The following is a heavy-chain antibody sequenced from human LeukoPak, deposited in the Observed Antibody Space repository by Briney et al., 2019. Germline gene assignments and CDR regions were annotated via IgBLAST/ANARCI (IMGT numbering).Heavy chain of an antibody. CDR2: INHSGST. CDR1: GGSFSGYY. J-gene: IGHJ4*02. V-gene: IGHV4-34*01. Sequence: SETLSLTCAVYGGSFSGYYWSWIRQPPGKGLEWIGEINHSGSTNYNPSLKSRVTISVDTSKNQFSLKLSSVTAADTAVYCCARDGGVKFCSSTSCYFHYRGQGTLVTVSS. D-gene: IGHD2-2*01. CDR3: ARDGGVKFCSSTSCYFHY.